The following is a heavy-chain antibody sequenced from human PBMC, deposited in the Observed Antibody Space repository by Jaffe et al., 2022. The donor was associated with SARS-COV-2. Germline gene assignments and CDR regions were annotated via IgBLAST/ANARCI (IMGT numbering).Heavy chain of an antibody. CDR1: GGTFSSYA. V-gene: IGHV1-69*01. Sequence: QVQLVQSGAEVKKPGSSVKVSCKASGGTFSSYAISWVRQAPGQGLEWMGGIIPIFGTANYAQKFQGRVTITADESTSTAYMELSSLRSEDTAVYYCARGGGTIFGVVIIEDRWFEGGMDVWGQGTTVTVSS. J-gene: IGHJ6*02. CDR2: IIPIFGTA. CDR3: ARGGGTIFGVVIIEDRWFEGGMDV. D-gene: IGHD3-3*01.